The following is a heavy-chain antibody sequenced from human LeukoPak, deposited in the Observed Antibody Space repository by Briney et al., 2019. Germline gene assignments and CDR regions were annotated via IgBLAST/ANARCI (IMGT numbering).Heavy chain of an antibody. CDR2: ISGSAWTI. J-gene: IGHJ3*02. V-gene: IGHV3-21*01. CDR1: GFTFRSYS. D-gene: IGHD1-14*01. CDR3: TRDIRLTTDRDAFDI. Sequence: GGSLRPSCVGSGFTFRSYSMNWVRQAPGKGPEWVSSISGSAWTIYDTDSVKGRFTTSRDNAKNSLYLQMNSLRPEDTAVYFCTRDIRLTTDRDAFDIWGRGTMVTVSS.